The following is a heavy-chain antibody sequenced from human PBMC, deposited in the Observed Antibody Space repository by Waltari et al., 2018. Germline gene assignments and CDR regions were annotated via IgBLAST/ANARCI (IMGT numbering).Heavy chain of an antibody. CDR2: MNPNRGNT. CDR1: GYTFTSYD. V-gene: IGHV1-8*01. J-gene: IGHJ6*03. D-gene: IGHD2-2*01. Sequence: QVQLVQSGAEVKKPGASVKVSCKASGYTFTSYDINWVRQATGQGLEWMGWMNPNRGNTGYAKKFQGRVTMTRNTSISTAYMELSSLRSEDTAVYYCARGRCSSTSCYGHYYYYYMDVWGKGTTVTVSS. CDR3: ARGRCSSTSCYGHYYYYYMDV.